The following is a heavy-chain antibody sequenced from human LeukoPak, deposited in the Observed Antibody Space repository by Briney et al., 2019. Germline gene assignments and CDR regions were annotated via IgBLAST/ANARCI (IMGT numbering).Heavy chain of an antibody. Sequence: ASVKVSCKASGGTFSSYAISWVRQAPGQGLEWMGWMNPNSGNTGYAQKFQGRVTMTGDTSISTAYMELRSLTSEDTAMYYCARGVFNVDYHLDSWGQGTLVTVSS. D-gene: IGHD3-10*01. CDR3: ARGVFNVDYHLDS. CDR2: MNPNSGNT. J-gene: IGHJ5*01. CDR1: GGTFSSYA. V-gene: IGHV1-8*02.